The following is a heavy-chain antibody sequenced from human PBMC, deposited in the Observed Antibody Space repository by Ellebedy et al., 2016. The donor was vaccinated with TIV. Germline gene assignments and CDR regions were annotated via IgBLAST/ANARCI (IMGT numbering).Heavy chain of an antibody. J-gene: IGHJ4*02. CDR1: GFTFSSYA. V-gene: IGHV3-23*01. Sequence: PGGSLRLSCAASGFTFSSYAMSWVRQAPGKGLEWVSAISGSGGSTYYADSVKGRFTISSENSKNTLYLPMNSLGAEDTAVFHCATRVGYLGAFAVTYFDYWGQGTLVTVSS. CDR3: ATRVGYLGAFAVTYFDY. CDR2: ISGSGGST. D-gene: IGHD2-21*01.